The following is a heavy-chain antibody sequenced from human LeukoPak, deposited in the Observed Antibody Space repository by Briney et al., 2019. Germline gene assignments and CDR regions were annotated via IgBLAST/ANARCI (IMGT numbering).Heavy chain of an antibody. CDR1: GGSFSAYY. CDR3: ATEEGYNAY. D-gene: IGHD5-24*01. Sequence: SETLSLTCAVYGGSFSAYYWSWIRQSPGKGLEWIGEIHHSGSTKYNPSLKSRVTISVDMSQSQFSLKLTSVTAADTAVYYCATEEGYNAYWGQGILVTVSS. V-gene: IGHV4-34*01. CDR2: IHHSGST. J-gene: IGHJ4*02.